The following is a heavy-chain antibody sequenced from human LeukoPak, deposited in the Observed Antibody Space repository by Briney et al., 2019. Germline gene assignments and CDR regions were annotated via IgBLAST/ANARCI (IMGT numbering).Heavy chain of an antibody. V-gene: IGHV3-74*01. CDR2: IKNDGGTT. J-gene: IGHJ4*02. Sequence: GGSLRLSCAASGFTFSDYWMHWVRQAPGKGLVWVSRIKNDGGTTNCADSVKGRFTISRDNAKNTLYLQLDSLRAEDTAIYYCARGIARGSGSTQGYWGQGTLVTVSS. CDR3: ARGIARGSGSTQGY. D-gene: IGHD3-10*01. CDR1: GFTFSDYW.